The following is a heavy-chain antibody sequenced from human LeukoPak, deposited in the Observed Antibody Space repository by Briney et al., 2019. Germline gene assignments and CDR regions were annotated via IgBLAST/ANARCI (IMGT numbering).Heavy chain of an antibody. CDR1: GYSFISYG. CDR3: ARWGPDFWSDYYPFDY. D-gene: IGHD3-3*01. J-gene: IGHJ4*02. Sequence: ASVKVSCKASGYSFISYGISWVRHAPGQGLEWMGWISGHNGQTSYAQKLQGRVTMTTETSTGTVYMELRSLRSDDPAVYYCARWGPDFWSDYYPFDYWGQGTLVIVSS. V-gene: IGHV1-18*01. CDR2: ISGHNGQT.